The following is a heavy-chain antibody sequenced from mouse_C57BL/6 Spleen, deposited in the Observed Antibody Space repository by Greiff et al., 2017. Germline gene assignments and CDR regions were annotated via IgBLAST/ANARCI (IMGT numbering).Heavy chain of an antibody. J-gene: IGHJ2*01. D-gene: IGHD1-1*01. CDR2: IYPSDSET. Sequence: QVQLQQPGAELVRPGSSVKLSCKASGYTFTSYWMDWVKQRPGKGLEWIGNIYPSDSETHYNQKFKDKATLTVDKSSSTAYMQLSSLTSEDSAVYYCAREGAYYGRSYIDYWGQGTTLTVSS. CDR1: GYTFTSYW. V-gene: IGHV1-61*01. CDR3: AREGAYYGRSYIDY.